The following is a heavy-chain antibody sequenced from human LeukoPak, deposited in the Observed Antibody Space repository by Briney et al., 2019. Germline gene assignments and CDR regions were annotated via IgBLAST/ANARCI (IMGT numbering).Heavy chain of an antibody. D-gene: IGHD5-18*01. Sequence: PSQTLSLTCTVSGGSISSHYWSWIRHPPRKGQELIGYIYYSGSTNYNPFLKIRVTISIDTSKNQFSLKLSSVTAADTAAYYCARGGVDTAMVGFGGIWGQGTMVTVSS. V-gene: IGHV4-59*11. CDR1: GGSISSHY. CDR2: IYYSGST. J-gene: IGHJ3*02. CDR3: ARGGVDTAMVGFGGI.